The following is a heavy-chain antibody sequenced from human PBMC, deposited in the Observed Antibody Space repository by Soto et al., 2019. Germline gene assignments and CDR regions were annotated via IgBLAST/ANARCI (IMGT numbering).Heavy chain of an antibody. Sequence: HWESLKISCKGSGYSFTSYWISWVRQMSGKGLEWMGRIDPSDSYTNYSPSFQGHVTISADKSISTAYLQWSSLKASDTAMYYCAKLIGSIAAAATDYYYGMDVWGQGNTVTVSS. J-gene: IGHJ6*02. V-gene: IGHV5-10-1*01. CDR2: IDPSDSYT. CDR3: AKLIGSIAAAATDYYYGMDV. D-gene: IGHD6-13*01. CDR1: GYSFTSYW.